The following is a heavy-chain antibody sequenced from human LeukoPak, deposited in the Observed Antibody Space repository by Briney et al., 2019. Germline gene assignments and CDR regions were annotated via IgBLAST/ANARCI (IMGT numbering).Heavy chain of an antibody. J-gene: IGHJ4*02. CDR1: GGSISSSSYY. CDR3: ASLNNDYLFDFEN. V-gene: IGHV4-39*07. D-gene: IGHD4-11*01. Sequence: SETLSLTCTVSGGSISSSSYYWGWIRQPPGKGLEWIGSIYFSGNTYYNPSLKSRVTISVDTSENHFSLRLSSVTAADTAVYYCASLNNDYLFDFENWGQGTLVTVSS. CDR2: IYFSGNT.